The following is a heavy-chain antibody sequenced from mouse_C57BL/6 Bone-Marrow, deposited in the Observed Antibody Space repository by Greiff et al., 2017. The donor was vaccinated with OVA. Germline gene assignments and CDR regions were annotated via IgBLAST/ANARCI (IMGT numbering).Heavy chain of an antibody. V-gene: IGHV1-55*01. D-gene: IGHD2-5*01. CDR1: GYTFTSYW. CDR2: IYPGSGST. Sequence: QVQLQQPGAELVKPGASVKMSCKASGYTFTSYWITWVKQRPGKGLEWIGDIYPGSGSTTYNEKFKSKATLTVDTSSSPAYMQLSSLTSEDSAVYYCARENSNLRMDYWGQGTSVTVSS. J-gene: IGHJ4*01. CDR3: ARENSNLRMDY.